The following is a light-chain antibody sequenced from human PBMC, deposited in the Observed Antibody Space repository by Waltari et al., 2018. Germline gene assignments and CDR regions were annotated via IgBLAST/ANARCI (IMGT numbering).Light chain of an antibody. Sequence: VLTQSPLSLSVTPGESASISCRSSQRLRHSNGYNYLDWYVQKPGQSPQLLIYLGSSRASGVPDRFSCFGSGTDFTLTISRVEAEDVGIYYCMQALQSPFTFGPGTKVEIK. V-gene: IGKV2-28*01. CDR3: MQALQSPFT. CDR1: QRLRHSNGYNY. J-gene: IGKJ3*01. CDR2: LGS.